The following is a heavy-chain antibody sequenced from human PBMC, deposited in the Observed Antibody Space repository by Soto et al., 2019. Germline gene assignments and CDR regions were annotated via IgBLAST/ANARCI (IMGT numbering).Heavy chain of an antibody. J-gene: IGHJ3*02. D-gene: IGHD2-15*01. CDR2: MNPNSGNT. CDR3: ARFPGGYCSGGSCDAFDI. CDR1: GYTFTSYD. V-gene: IGHV1-8*01. Sequence: GASVKVSCKASGYTFTSYDINWVRQAPGQGLERMGWMNPNSGNTGYAQKFQGRVTMTRNTSISTAYMELSSLRSEDTAVYYCARFPGGYCSGGSCDAFDIWGHGTMVTVSS.